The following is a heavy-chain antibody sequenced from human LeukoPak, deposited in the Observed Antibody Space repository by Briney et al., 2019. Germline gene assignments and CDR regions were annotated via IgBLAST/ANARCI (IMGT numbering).Heavy chain of an antibody. V-gene: IGHV3-53*04. CDR2: IYSGGST. Sequence: GGSLRLSCAASGFTVTTNYMSWVRQAPGKGVEWVSVIYSGGSTYYADSVKGRFTISRHNSKNTLYLQMDSLRDEDTAVYYCARGDFWSGYYTGLYWGQGTLVTVSS. D-gene: IGHD3-3*01. CDR1: GFTVTTNY. CDR3: ARGDFWSGYYTGLY. J-gene: IGHJ4*02.